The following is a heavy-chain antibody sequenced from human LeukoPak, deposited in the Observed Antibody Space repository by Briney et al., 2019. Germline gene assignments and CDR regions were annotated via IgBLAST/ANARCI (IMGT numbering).Heavy chain of an antibody. D-gene: IGHD3-9*01. V-gene: IGHV1-69*04. Sequence: ASVKVSCKASGGTFSSYAISWVRQAPGQGLEWMGRIIPILGIANYAQKFQGRVTITADKSTSTVYMELSSLRSEDTAVYYCARGLYDILTGYTYNWFDPWGQGTLVTVSS. CDR1: GGTFSSYA. J-gene: IGHJ5*02. CDR3: ARGLYDILTGYTYNWFDP. CDR2: IIPILGIA.